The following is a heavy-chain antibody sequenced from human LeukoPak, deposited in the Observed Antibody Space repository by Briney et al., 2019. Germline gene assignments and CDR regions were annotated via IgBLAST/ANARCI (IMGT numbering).Heavy chain of an antibody. CDR3: TRTYDYGDYFAFDI. D-gene: IGHD4-17*01. CDR2: IRSKPNSYAT. Sequence: PGGSLKLSCAASGFTFSGSAMHWVRQASGKGLGWVGRIRSKPNSYATAYAASVKGRFTISRDDSKNTAYLQMNSLKTEDTAVYYCTRTYDYGDYFAFDIWGQGTMVTVSS. CDR1: GFTFSGSA. J-gene: IGHJ3*02. V-gene: IGHV3-73*01.